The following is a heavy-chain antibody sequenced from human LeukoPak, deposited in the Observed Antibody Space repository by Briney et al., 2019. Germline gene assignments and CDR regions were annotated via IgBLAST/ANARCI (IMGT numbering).Heavy chain of an antibody. D-gene: IGHD5-24*01. Sequence: GASVKVSCKASGGTFSSYAISWVRQAPGQGLEWMGRIIPILGIANYAQKFQGRVTITADKSTSTAYMELSSLRSEDTAVYYCARDPDGWTKTLFLWDYWGQGTLVTVSS. J-gene: IGHJ4*02. CDR3: ARDPDGWTKTLFLWDY. V-gene: IGHV1-69*04. CDR1: GGTFSSYA. CDR2: IIPILGIA.